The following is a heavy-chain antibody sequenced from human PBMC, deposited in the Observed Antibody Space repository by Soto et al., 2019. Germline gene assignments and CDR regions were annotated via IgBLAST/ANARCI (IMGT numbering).Heavy chain of an antibody. J-gene: IGHJ6*02. V-gene: IGHV1-18*01. Sequence: QVQLVQSGAEVKKPGASVKVSCKSSGYTFSMSGISWVRQAPGQGLEWMGWISGYNGNTNYEQKFQDKVTMTPDTTTNTAYMELRSLRSDDTAVYYCAREGPRTYYYYAMYVWGQGTTVTVSS. CDR3: AREGPRTYYYYAMYV. CDR2: ISGYNGNT. CDR1: GYTFSMSG.